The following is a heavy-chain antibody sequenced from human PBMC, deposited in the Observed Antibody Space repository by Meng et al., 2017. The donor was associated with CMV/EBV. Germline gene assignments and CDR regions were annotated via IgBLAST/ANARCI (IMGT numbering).Heavy chain of an antibody. CDR2: IYTSGST. CDR3: ASVQGLGVS. CDR1: GGSISSGSYY. J-gene: IGHJ4*02. Sequence: VRLQGSGPGLVKPSQTLSLTCTVSGGSISSGSYYWSWIRQPAGKGLEWIGRIYTSGSTNYNPSLKSRVTISVDTSKNQFSLKLSSVTAADTAVYYCASVQGLGVSWGQGTLVTVSS. V-gene: IGHV4-61*02. D-gene: IGHD3-10*01.